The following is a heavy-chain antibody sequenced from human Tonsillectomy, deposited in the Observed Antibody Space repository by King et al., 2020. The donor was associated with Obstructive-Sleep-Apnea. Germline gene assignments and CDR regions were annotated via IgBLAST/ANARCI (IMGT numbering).Heavy chain of an antibody. Sequence: VQLVESGGGVVQPGRSLRLSCAASGFTFSSYARHWVRQAPGKGLEGVAVISYDGSNKYYAEPVKGRFTISRDNSKNTLYLQMNSLRAEDTAVYYCARTGGSSWYPYYYYGMDVWGQGTTVTVSS. CDR1: GFTFSSYA. CDR3: ARTGGSSWYPYYYYGMDV. CDR2: ISYDGSNK. J-gene: IGHJ6*02. V-gene: IGHV3-30*04. D-gene: IGHD6-13*01.